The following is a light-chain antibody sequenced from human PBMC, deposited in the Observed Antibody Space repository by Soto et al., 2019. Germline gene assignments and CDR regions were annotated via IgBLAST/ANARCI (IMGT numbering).Light chain of an antibody. V-gene: IGKV3-20*01. Sequence: EMVLTQSPGTLSLSPGKRATLSCRASQRVTSVHLAWYQQRPGQAPRLLIYGASNRATGVTERFTGSASGTDFNLTISRLGPEDSATYDCQYYGASPLYTFGRGTKLEIE. CDR1: QRVTSVH. CDR2: GAS. J-gene: IGKJ2*01. CDR3: QYYGASPLYT.